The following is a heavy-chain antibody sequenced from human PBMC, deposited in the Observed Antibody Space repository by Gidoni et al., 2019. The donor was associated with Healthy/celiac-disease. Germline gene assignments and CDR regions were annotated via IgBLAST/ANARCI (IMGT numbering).Heavy chain of an antibody. D-gene: IGHD6-19*01. J-gene: IGHJ4*02. V-gene: IGHV1-69*01. CDR3: GSSGWYDTRPGSLPQNYFDY. Sequence: QVQLVQSGAEVKKPGSSVKVSCQASGGTFTSYAIHRVRQAPGQGLEWMGGIIPIFGTANYAQKFQGRVTITADESTSTAYMELSSLRSEDTAVYYCGSSGWYDTRPGSLPQNYFDYWGQGTLVTVSS. CDR2: IIPIFGTA. CDR1: GGTFTSYA.